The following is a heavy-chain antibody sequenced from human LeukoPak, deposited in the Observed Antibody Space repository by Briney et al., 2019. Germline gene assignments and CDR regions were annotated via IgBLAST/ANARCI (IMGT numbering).Heavy chain of an antibody. V-gene: IGHV1-69*05. CDR1: GGTFSSYA. D-gene: IGHD3-16*01. Sequence: AWVKVSCKASGGTFSSYAISWVRQAPGQGLEWMGRIIPIFGTANYAQKFQGRVTITTDESTSTAYMELSSLRSEDTAVYYCAGNYDYVWGRLDWGQGTLVTVSS. CDR2: IIPIFGTA. CDR3: AGNYDYVWGRLD. J-gene: IGHJ4*02.